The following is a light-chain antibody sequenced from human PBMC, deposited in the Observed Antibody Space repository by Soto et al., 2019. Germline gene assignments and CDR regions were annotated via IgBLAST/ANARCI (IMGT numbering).Light chain of an antibody. CDR3: QQYNRYST. V-gene: IGKV1-5*03. CDR2: KAS. J-gene: IGKJ1*01. CDR1: QSISSW. Sequence: DIQMTQSPSTLSASVGDRVTITCRASQSISSWLAWYQQKPGKAPKLLIYKASNLESGVPSRFSGSGSGTKFSLTVSSLQPDDFATDYCQQYNRYSTFGQGTKVEIK.